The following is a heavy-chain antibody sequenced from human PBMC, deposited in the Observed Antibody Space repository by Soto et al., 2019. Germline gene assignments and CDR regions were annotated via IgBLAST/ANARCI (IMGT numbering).Heavy chain of an antibody. D-gene: IGHD7-27*01. CDR3: ARAGHWGGYYYYGMDV. CDR2: IYYSGST. V-gene: IGHV4-59*01. J-gene: IGHJ6*02. Sequence: SETLSLTCTVSGGSISSDYWSWIRQPPGKGLEWIGYIYYSGSTNYNPSLKSRVTISVDTSKNQFSLKLSSVTAADTAVYYCARAGHWGGYYYYGMDVWGQGTTVTVSS. CDR1: GGSISSDY.